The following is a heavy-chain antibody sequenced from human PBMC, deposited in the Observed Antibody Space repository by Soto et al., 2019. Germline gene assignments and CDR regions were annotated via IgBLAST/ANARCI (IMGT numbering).Heavy chain of an antibody. CDR3: ARELPRAAMVGGVIRAASGL. Sequence: QVQLQESGPGLVKPSQTLSITCTVSGGSISSGGYYWSWIRQHPGKGLEWIGYIYYSGSTYYNQCIKSRVTLSVDTSRNQFSLKLSSVTAADTAVYYCARELPRAAMVGGVIRAASGLWGQGTLVTVSS. J-gene: IGHJ4*02. V-gene: IGHV4-31*03. CDR1: GGSISSGGYY. CDR2: IYYSGST. D-gene: IGHD3-10*01.